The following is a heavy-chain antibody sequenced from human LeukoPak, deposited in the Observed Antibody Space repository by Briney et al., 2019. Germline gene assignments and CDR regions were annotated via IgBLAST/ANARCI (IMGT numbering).Heavy chain of an antibody. V-gene: IGHV3-23*01. Sequence: VGSLRLSCAAPVLSFSSSATSWVPEAPGKGLEWVSAISGSGGSTYYADSLKGRFAISIDNSKNTLYLQMNSLIAEDTAVYCCAKGVGATNYWGQGTLVTGSS. CDR3: AKGVGATNY. CDR1: VLSFSSSA. D-gene: IGHD1-26*01. CDR2: ISGSGGST. J-gene: IGHJ4*02.